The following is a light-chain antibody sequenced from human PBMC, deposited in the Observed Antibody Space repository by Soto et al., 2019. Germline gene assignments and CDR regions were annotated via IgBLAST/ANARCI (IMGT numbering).Light chain of an antibody. CDR1: SSDVGSNNR. J-gene: IGLJ1*01. CDR3: SSFTTSSTYV. CDR2: DVT. V-gene: IGLV2-18*02. Sequence: QSVLTQPPSVSGSPGQSVAISCSGSSSDVGSNNRVSWYQQSPGTAPKLMIYDVTNRPSGVPDRFSGSKSGNTASLTISGLQAEDEADYYCSSFTTSSTYVFRTGTKVPVL.